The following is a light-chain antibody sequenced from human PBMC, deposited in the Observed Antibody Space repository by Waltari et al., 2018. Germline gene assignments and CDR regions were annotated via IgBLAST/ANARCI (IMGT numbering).Light chain of an antibody. CDR3: QQRSNWPPMYT. J-gene: IGKJ2*01. V-gene: IGKV3-11*01. CDR1: QSVSSY. Sequence: EIVLTQSPATLSLSPGERATRSCRASQSVSSYLAWYQQNPGQAPRLLIYGASNRATGIPARFSGSGSGTDFTLTISSLEPEDFAVYYCQQRSNWPPMYTFGQGTKLEIK. CDR2: GAS.